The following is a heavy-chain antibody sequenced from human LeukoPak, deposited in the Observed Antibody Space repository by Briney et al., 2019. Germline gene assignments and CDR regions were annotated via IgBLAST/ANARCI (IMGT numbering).Heavy chain of an antibody. D-gene: IGHD1-1*01. V-gene: IGHV2-70*11. CDR3: ARISYNNYYFDY. J-gene: IGHJ4*02. Sequence: SGPTLVNPTQTLTLTCTFSGFSLSTRGMCVSWIRQPPGQALEWLARIDWDGDEYYSTSLRTRLTISKDTSKNQVVLTVTNMDPVDTATYYCARISYNNYYFDYWGQGILVTVSS. CDR1: GFSLSTRGMC. CDR2: IDWDGDE.